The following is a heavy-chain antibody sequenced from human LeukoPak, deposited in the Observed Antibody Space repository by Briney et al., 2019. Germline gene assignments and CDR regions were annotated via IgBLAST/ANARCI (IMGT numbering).Heavy chain of an antibody. J-gene: IGHJ4*02. CDR2: INPSGGST. CDR1: GFTFTSYY. CDR3: ARGSRSYSGVFDY. Sequence: GGSLRLSCAASGFTFTSYYMHWVRQAPGQGLEWMGIINPSGGSTSYAQKFQGRVTMTRDTSTSTVYMELSSLRSEDTAVYYCARGSRSYSGVFDYWGQGTLVTVSS. V-gene: IGHV1-46*01. D-gene: IGHD1-26*01.